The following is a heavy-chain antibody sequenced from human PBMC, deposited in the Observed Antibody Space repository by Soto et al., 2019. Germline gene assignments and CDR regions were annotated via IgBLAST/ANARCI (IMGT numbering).Heavy chain of an antibody. V-gene: IGHV3-23*01. CDR1: GFTFSSYA. Sequence: TGGSLRLSYAASGFTFSSYAMSWVRQAPGKGLEWVSAISGSGGSTYYADSVKGRFTISRDNSKNTLYLQMNSLRAEDTAVYYCAKVGYSSSSAYYYYGMDVWGQGTTVTVSS. J-gene: IGHJ6*02. CDR3: AKVGYSSSSAYYYYGMDV. D-gene: IGHD6-6*01. CDR2: ISGSGGST.